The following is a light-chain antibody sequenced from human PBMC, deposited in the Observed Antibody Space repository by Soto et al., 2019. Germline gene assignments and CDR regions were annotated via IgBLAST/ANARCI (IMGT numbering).Light chain of an antibody. V-gene: IGKV1-5*03. Sequence: DIQMTQSPSTLSASVGDRVTITCRASQSISTWLAWYQQKAGKAPKLLIYKASILESGVTSRFSGSGSGTEVTLTISSLQPDDFATYYCQQYSTYWTFGQGTKVEIK. CDR3: QQYSTYWT. CDR1: QSISTW. CDR2: KAS. J-gene: IGKJ1*01.